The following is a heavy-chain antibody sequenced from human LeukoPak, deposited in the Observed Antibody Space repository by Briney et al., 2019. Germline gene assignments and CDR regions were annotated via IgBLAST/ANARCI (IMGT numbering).Heavy chain of an antibody. J-gene: IGHJ4*02. CDR3: AFSAGPRGYSYGVFDY. CDR1: GYTFTSYD. Sequence: GASVKVSCKASGYTFTSYDINWVRQATGQGLEWMGWMNPNSGNTGYAQKFQGRVTMTKNTSISTAYMELSSLRSEDTAVYYCAFSAGPRGYSYGVFDYWGQGTLVTVSS. V-gene: IGHV1-8*01. CDR2: MNPNSGNT. D-gene: IGHD5-18*01.